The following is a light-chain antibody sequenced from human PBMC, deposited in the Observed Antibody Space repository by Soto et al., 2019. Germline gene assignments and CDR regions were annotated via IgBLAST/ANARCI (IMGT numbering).Light chain of an antibody. CDR1: TSDVGGYDF. V-gene: IGLV2-14*03. J-gene: IGLJ2*01. Sequence: QSALTQPASVSGSPGQSITISCTGATSDVGGYDFVSWYQHHPGKAPKLMIFDVTNRPSGVSDRFSSSKSGNTASLTISGLQAEDEADYYCSSYASSGSLIFGGGTKLTVL. CDR2: DVT. CDR3: SSYASSGSLI.